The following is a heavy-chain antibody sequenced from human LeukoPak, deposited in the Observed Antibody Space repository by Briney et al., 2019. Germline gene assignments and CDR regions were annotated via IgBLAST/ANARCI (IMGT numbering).Heavy chain of an antibody. Sequence: SETLSLTCTVSGGSISSYYWTWIRQPPGKGLEWIGYIYYSGSTNYNPSLKSRVTISVDTSKNQFSLKLSSVTAADTAIYYCARVRNYYDSSGYYLNWYFDLWGRGTLVTVSS. V-gene: IGHV4-59*01. CDR1: GGSISSYY. D-gene: IGHD3-22*01. CDR3: ARVRNYYDSSGYYLNWYFDL. CDR2: IYYSGST. J-gene: IGHJ2*01.